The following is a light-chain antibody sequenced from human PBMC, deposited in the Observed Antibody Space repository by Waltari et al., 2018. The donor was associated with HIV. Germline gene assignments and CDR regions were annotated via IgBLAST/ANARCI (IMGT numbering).Light chain of an antibody. CDR3: CSYAGTYTYVV. CDR2: DVI. Sequence: QSALTQPRSVSGPQGQSVTISCTGTNSDVGGYNYVSWYQQRPGIAPKLIIYDVIKRPSGGPERFSGSKSGSTASLTISGLQAEDEADYYCCSYAGTYTYVVFGGGTKLTVL. CDR1: NSDVGGYNY. J-gene: IGLJ2*01. V-gene: IGLV2-11*01.